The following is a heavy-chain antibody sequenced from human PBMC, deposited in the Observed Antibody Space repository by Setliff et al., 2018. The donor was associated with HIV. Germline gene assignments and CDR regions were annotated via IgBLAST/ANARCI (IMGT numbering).Heavy chain of an antibody. CDR3: AKDYYDFVWGSSLAY. J-gene: IGHJ4*02. CDR2: ISFDGNNK. Sequence: GGSLRLSCEASGFTFNNYAMYWVRQAPGKGLEWVAVISFDGNNKNYADSVKGRFTISRDNSKNTLYLQMNSLRAEDTAVYYCAKDYYDFVWGSSLAYWGQGTLVTV. D-gene: IGHD3-16*01. V-gene: IGHV3-30*04. CDR1: GFTFNNYA.